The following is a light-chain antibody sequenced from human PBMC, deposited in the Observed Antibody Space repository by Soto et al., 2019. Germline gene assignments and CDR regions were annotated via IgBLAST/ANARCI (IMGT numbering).Light chain of an antibody. V-gene: IGLV8-61*01. CDR3: VLYMGSGISV. CDR1: SGSVSTSYY. J-gene: IGLJ2*01. Sequence: HTVVTQVPSISVSPGGTVTLTCGLSSGSVSTSYYPSWYQQTPGQAPRTLIYSTNTRSSGVPDRFSGSILGNKAALNITGAQADDESDYYCVLYMGSGISVFGGGTKLTVL. CDR2: STN.